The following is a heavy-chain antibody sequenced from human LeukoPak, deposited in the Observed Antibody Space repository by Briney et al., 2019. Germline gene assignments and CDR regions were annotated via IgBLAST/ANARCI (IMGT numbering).Heavy chain of an antibody. J-gene: IGHJ5*02. CDR2: IYYSGST. CDR3: ARTQIVVVPAATPPYNWFDP. Sequence: SETLSLTCTVSGGSISSYYWSWIRQPPGKGLEWIGYIYYSGSTNYNPSLKSRVTISVDTSKNQFSLKLSSVTAADTAVYYCARTQIVVVPAATPPYNWFDPWGQGTLVAVSS. V-gene: IGHV4-59*08. D-gene: IGHD2-2*01. CDR1: GGSISSYY.